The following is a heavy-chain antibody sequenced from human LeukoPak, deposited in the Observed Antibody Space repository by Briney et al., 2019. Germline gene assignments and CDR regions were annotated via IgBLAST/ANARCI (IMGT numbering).Heavy chain of an antibody. D-gene: IGHD1-26*01. CDR2: INPNNGGT. CDR3: TRESGSYHGNDY. Sequence: GASVKVSCTASGYTFIGYYMHWVRQAPGQGLEWMGRINPNNGGTNYAQKFQGRVTMTGDTSISTAYMELSSLRSDDTAVYYCTRESGSYHGNDYWGQGTLVTVSS. CDR1: GYTFIGYY. V-gene: IGHV1-2*06. J-gene: IGHJ4*02.